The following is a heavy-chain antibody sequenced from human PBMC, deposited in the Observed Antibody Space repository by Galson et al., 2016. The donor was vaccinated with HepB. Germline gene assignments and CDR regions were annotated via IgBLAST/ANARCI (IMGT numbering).Heavy chain of an antibody. Sequence: SLRLSCAASGFTFSAYGMHWVRQAPGKGLEWVAVIWYDGSYKFYRDSVKGRFTVSRDNSQNILYLQMNTVRAEDTAVYSCARDAGTVAGGVLNWFDPWGQGTLVTVSS. D-gene: IGHD6-13*01. CDR2: IWYDGSYK. J-gene: IGHJ5*02. V-gene: IGHV3-33*01. CDR3: ARDAGTVAGGVLNWFDP. CDR1: GFTFSAYG.